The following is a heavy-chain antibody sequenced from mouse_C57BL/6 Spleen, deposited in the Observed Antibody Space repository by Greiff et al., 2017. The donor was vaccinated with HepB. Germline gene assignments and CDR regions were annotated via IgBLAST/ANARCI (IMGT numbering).Heavy chain of an antibody. D-gene: IGHD1-1*01. Sequence: EVKLVESEGGLVQPGSSMKLSCTASGFTFSDYYLAWVRQVPEKGLEWVANINYDGSSTSYLDSLKSRFIISRDNAKNILSLQMSSLKSEDTATYYCARDEGYGSSLDYWGQGTTLTVSS. CDR1: GFTFSDYY. CDR2: INYDGSST. J-gene: IGHJ2*01. CDR3: ARDEGYGSSLDY. V-gene: IGHV5-16*01.